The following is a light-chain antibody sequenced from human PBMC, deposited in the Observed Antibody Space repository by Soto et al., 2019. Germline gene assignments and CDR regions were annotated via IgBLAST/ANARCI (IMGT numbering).Light chain of an antibody. CDR1: QGISSY. Sequence: DIQLTQSPSFLSASVGDRVTITCRASQGISSYLAWYQQKPGKVPKLLIYAASTLQSGVPSRFSGSGSGTEFTLTSSSLQPEDSATYYCQQLKSYPLTFGGGTKVEIK. J-gene: IGKJ4*01. CDR3: QQLKSYPLT. V-gene: IGKV1-9*01. CDR2: AAS.